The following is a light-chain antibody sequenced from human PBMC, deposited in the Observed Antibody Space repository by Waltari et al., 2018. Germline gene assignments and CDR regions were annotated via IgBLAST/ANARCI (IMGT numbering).Light chain of an antibody. CDR1: SSNIGGND. CDR3: ATWEDSLNGWV. CDR2: THN. Sequence: QSVVIQSPSASGTPGQRVTIPCSGSSSNIGGNDVYWYQQFPGTAPKLLNYTHNQRPAGVPDRFSGSKSGTSASLVISGLQSEDEADYYCATWEDSLNGWVFGGGTKLTVL. J-gene: IGLJ3*02. V-gene: IGLV1-44*01.